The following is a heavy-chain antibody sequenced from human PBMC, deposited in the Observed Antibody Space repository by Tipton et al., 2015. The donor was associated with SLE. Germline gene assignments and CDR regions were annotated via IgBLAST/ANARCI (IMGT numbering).Heavy chain of an antibody. J-gene: IGHJ4*02. CDR3: ARDAVGTDYFDF. CDR2: MFYSGTP. D-gene: IGHD1-26*01. Sequence: GLVKPSETLSLTCSVSGGSIRSHYWTWIRQAPGKGLECVGFMFYSGTPNYNPSLKSRVTISIDTPKKQFSLKLTSMTAADTAVYFCARDAVGTDYFDFWGQGILVTVSS. CDR1: GGSIRSHY. V-gene: IGHV4-59*11.